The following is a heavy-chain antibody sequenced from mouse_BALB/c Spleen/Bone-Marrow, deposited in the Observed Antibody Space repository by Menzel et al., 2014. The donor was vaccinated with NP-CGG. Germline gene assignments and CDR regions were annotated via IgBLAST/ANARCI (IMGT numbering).Heavy chain of an antibody. Sequence: EVMLVESGGGLVQPGGSPKLSCAASGFDFSRYWMSWVRQAPGKGLEWIGEINPDSSTINYTPSLKDKFIISRDNAKNTLYPQMSKVRSEDTALYYCSRLYYYGNFAYWGQGTLVTVSA. J-gene: IGHJ3*01. V-gene: IGHV4-1*02. CDR1: GFDFSRYW. CDR3: SRLYYYGNFAY. D-gene: IGHD1-1*01. CDR2: INPDSSTI.